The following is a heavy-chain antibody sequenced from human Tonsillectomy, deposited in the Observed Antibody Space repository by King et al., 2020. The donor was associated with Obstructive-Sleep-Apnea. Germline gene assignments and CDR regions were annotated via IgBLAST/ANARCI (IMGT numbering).Heavy chain of an antibody. CDR2: MSSSSSFI. J-gene: IGHJ6*02. CDR1: GFTFSTYS. D-gene: IGHD6-13*01. V-gene: IGHV3-21*01. CDR3: AGDQQLVGGNYYYGMDV. Sequence: VQLVESGGGLVKPGGSLRLSCAASGFTFSTYSMNWVRQAPGQGLEWVSSMSSSSSFIYYADSVRGRFTISRDNAKNSLYLEMNSLRAEDTAVYYCAGDQQLVGGNYYYGMDVWGQGTTVTVSS.